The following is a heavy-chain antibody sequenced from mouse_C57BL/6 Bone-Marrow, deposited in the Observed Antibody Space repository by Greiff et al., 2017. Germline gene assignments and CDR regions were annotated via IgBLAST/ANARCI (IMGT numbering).Heavy chain of an antibody. CDR1: GYTFTSYW. D-gene: IGHD2-13*01. J-gene: IGHJ1*03. CDR2: IYPGNSDT. CDR3: TKVISYWYFDV. V-gene: IGHV1-5*01. Sequence: VQLQQSGTVLARPGASVKMSCKTSGYTFTSYWMHWVKQRPGQGLEWIGAIYPGNSDTSYNQKFKGKAKLTAVASASTAYMELSSLTNEDSAVYYCTKVISYWYFDVWGTGTTVTVSS.